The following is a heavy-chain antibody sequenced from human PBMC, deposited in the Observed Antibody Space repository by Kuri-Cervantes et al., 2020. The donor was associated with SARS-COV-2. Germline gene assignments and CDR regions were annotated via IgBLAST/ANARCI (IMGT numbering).Heavy chain of an antibody. V-gene: IGHV3-33*08. CDR2: IWYDGENE. J-gene: IGHJ6*03. D-gene: IGHD3-16*01. CDR1: RFTFRRCP. Sequence: GESLKISFAASRFTFRRCPIHWVRQAPGKGLEWVAVIWYDGENEYYAGSVKGRFTISRDNSKNTVSLHMNSLRAEDTAMYYCARGAANYYYMDVWGKGTTVTVSS. CDR3: ARGAANYYYMDV.